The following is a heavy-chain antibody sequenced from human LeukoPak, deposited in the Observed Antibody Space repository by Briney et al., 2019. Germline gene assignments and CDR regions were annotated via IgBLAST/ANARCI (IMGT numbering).Heavy chain of an antibody. CDR1: GGSISSYY. Sequence: SETLSLTCTVSGGSISSYYWSWIRQPAGKGLEWIGCIYTSGSTNYNPSLKRRVTISVDTSKNQFSLKLSSVTAADTAVYYCARIREITMVRGVKGWFDPWGQGTLVTVSS. J-gene: IGHJ5*02. CDR3: ARIREITMVRGVKGWFDP. V-gene: IGHV4-4*07. CDR2: IYTSGST. D-gene: IGHD3-10*01.